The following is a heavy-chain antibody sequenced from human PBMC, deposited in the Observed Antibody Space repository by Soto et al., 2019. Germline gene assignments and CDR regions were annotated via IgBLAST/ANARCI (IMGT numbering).Heavy chain of an antibody. CDR3: ARGTRITMVRGVTAKYHYYGIDV. Sequence: ASVKVSCKASGYIFTSYAIHWVRQAPGPRLEWMGWINAGNGNTKYSQKFQGRVTITRDTSASTAYMELSSLRSEDTAVYYCARGTRITMVRGVTAKYHYYGIDVWGQGTTVTVSS. V-gene: IGHV1-3*01. J-gene: IGHJ6*02. D-gene: IGHD3-10*01. CDR2: INAGNGNT. CDR1: GYIFTSYA.